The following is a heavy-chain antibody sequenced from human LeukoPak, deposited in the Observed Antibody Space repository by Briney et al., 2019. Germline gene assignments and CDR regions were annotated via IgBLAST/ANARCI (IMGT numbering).Heavy chain of an antibody. CDR3: TRSGYYGSGSHGDY. CDR1: GFNVDNYA. V-gene: IGHV3-9*01. CDR2: ISWDSGNT. J-gene: IGHJ4*02. Sequence: GGSLRLSCAASGFNVDNYALHWVRQAPGKGLEWVSGISWDSGNTGYADSVKGRFTISRDNAKNSLYLQMSSLRPEDTALYLCTRSGYYGSGSHGDYWGQGTLVSVSS. D-gene: IGHD3-10*01.